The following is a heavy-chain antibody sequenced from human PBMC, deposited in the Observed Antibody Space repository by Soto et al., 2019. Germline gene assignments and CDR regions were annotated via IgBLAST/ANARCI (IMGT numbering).Heavy chain of an antibody. CDR3: ARNCSLDSRYCRWFDP. CDR1: GFTLSGYA. CDR2: ISSSSSNI. V-gene: IGHV3-48*02. J-gene: IGHJ5*02. D-gene: IGHD2-15*01. Sequence: EVQLVESGGGLVQPGGSLRLSCVASGFTLSGYAMNWVRQAPGKGLEWVSYISSSSSNIQYAGSVKGRFTISRDNAKNSLHLQINSLRDEDTAVYYCARNCSLDSRYCRWFDPWGQGTLVAVSS.